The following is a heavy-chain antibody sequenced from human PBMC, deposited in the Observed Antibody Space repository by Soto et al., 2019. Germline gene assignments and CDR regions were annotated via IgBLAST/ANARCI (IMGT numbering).Heavy chain of an antibody. Sequence: QVQLQQWGAGLLKPSETLSLTCAVYGGSFSDYYWSWIRQPPGKGLEWIGEINHSGSTNYNPSLKSRVTISADTSKNEFSLKLSSVTAADTAVYYCARSPYGDYVAYWGQGTLVTVSS. CDR2: INHSGST. D-gene: IGHD4-17*01. V-gene: IGHV4-34*01. CDR3: ARSPYGDYVAY. CDR1: GGSFSDYY. J-gene: IGHJ4*02.